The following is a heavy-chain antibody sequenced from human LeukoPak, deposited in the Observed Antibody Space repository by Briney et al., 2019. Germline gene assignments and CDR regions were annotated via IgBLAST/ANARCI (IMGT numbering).Heavy chain of an antibody. V-gene: IGHV1-2*02. CDR2: INLNSGGS. CDR1: GYTFTSYG. CDR3: ARVAGGDWYYFDF. D-gene: IGHD2-21*02. Sequence: ASVKVSCKASGYTFTSYGISWVRQAPGQGLEWMGWINLNSGGSNYAQKFQGRVTMTRDTSISAAYLELSRLGSDDTAVYYCARVAGGDWYYFDFWGRGTLVTVSS. J-gene: IGHJ4*02.